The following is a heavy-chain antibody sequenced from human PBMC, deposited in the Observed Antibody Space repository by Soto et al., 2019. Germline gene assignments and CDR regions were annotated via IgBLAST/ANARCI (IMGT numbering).Heavy chain of an antibody. CDR2: INSDGSST. Sequence: GGSLRLSCAASGFTFSSYWMHWVRQGPGKGLVWVSRINSDGSSTSYADFVKGRFTISRDNAKNTLYLQMNSLRAEDTAVYYCARALYSSSWYDYWGQGTLVTVSS. J-gene: IGHJ4*02. CDR1: GFTFSSYW. CDR3: ARALYSSSWYDY. D-gene: IGHD6-13*01. V-gene: IGHV3-74*01.